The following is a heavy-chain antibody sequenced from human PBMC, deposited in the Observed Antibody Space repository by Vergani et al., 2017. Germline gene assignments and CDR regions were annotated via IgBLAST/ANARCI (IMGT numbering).Heavy chain of an antibody. D-gene: IGHD3-10*02. CDR1: GYSISSGYY. CDR3: ARHVRSLDDYYYMDV. V-gene: IGHV4-38-2*01. CDR2: IYPSGRT. J-gene: IGHJ6*03. Sequence: QVQLQESGPGLVKPSETLSLTCAVSGYSISSGYYWGWIRQPPGKGLEWIGRIYPSGRTYYNPSLKRRVTISVDTSKNQFSLQLSSVTAADTAVYSCARHVRSLDDYYYMDVWGKGTTVTVSS.